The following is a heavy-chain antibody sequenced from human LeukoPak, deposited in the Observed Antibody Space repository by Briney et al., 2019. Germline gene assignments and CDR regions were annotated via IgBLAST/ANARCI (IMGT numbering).Heavy chain of an antibody. Sequence: SVKVSCKASGGTFSSYAISWVRQVPGQGLEWVGRIIPILGIANYAQKFQGRVTITADESTSTAYMELSSLRSEDTAVYYCAREARPGYYYYYIDVWGKGTAVTVSS. J-gene: IGHJ6*03. V-gene: IGHV1-69*04. D-gene: IGHD6-6*01. CDR2: IIPILGIA. CDR3: AREARPGYYYYYIDV. CDR1: GGTFSSYA.